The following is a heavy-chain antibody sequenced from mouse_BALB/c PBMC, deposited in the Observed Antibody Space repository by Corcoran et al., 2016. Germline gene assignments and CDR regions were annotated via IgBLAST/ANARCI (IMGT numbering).Heavy chain of an antibody. Sequence: EVQLPQSGAELVKPGASVKLSCTASGFNIKDTYMHWVKQRPEQGLEWIGRIDPANGNTKYDPKFQGKATITADTSSNTSYLQLSSLTSEDTAVYYWDRLEDYDWVAYWGQGTLVTVS. CDR2: IDPANGNT. CDR3: DRLEDYDWVAY. CDR1: GFNIKDTY. D-gene: IGHD2-4*01. V-gene: IGHV14-3*02. J-gene: IGHJ3*01.